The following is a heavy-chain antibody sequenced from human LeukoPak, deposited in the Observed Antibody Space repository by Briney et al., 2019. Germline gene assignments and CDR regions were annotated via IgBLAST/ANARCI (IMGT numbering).Heavy chain of an antibody. CDR3: AGSTSSYVCNHFQH. Sequence: SETLSLTCAVYGGSFSGYYWSWIRQPPGKGLELIGEINHSGSTNYNPSLKSRVTISVDTSKNQFSLKLSSVTAADTAVYYCAGSTSSYVCNHFQHWSQAPWSPSPQ. D-gene: IGHD2-2*01. CDR2: INHSGST. CDR1: GGSFSGYY. V-gene: IGHV4-34*01. J-gene: IGHJ1*01.